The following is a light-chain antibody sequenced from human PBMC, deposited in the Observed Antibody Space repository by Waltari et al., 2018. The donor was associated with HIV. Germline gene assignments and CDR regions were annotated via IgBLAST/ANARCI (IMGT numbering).Light chain of an antibody. Sequence: SSELTQDPAVSVALGQTVRITCQGNSLRSHYACWYQQTAGQAPVLVIYGKNHRPSGIPDRFAGSSSGNTASLTITGTQAEDEADYYCNSRDSSDTHVVFGGGTKLTVL. CDR2: GKN. CDR1: SLRSHY. CDR3: NSRDSSDTHVV. V-gene: IGLV3-19*01. J-gene: IGLJ2*01.